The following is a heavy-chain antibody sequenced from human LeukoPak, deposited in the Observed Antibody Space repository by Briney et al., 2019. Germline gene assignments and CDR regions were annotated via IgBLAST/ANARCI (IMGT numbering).Heavy chain of an antibody. CDR1: GFTFNYFW. J-gene: IGHJ4*02. CDR3: ATVSAY. Sequence: GGSLRLSCAASGFTFNYFWMHWVRQVPGKGLVWVSGINNDGTATYSADSVKGRFTISRDNAKNTVYLQMNGLRAEDTTVYYCATVSAYWGQGTLVTVSS. V-gene: IGHV3-74*01. CDR2: INNDGTAT.